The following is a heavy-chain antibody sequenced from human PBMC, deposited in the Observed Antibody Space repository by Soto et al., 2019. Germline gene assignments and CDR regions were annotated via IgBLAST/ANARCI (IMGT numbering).Heavy chain of an antibody. J-gene: IGHJ5*02. CDR3: AAIPVLPHGGSSSSNWFDP. V-gene: IGHV4-34*01. D-gene: IGHD6-6*01. Sequence: QVQLQQWGAGLLKPSETLSLTCAVYGGSFSGYYWSWIRQPPGKGLEWIGEINHSGSTNYNPSLTSRVTISVDTSKNQFSLKLSSVTAADTAVDYCAAIPVLPHGGSSSSNWFDPWGQGTLVTVSS. CDR2: INHSGST. CDR1: GGSFSGYY.